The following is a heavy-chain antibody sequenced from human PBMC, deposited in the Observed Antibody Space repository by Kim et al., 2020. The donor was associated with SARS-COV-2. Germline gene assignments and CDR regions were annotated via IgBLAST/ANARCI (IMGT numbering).Heavy chain of an antibody. CDR3: ARDLAAAGSDAFDI. V-gene: IGHV3-66*01. CDR1: GFTVSSNY. Sequence: GGSLRLSCAASGFTVSSNYMSWVRQAPGKGLEWVSVIYSGGSTYYADSVKGRFTISRDNSKNTLYLQMNSLRAEDTAVYYCARDLAAAGSDAFDIWGQGTMVTVSS. J-gene: IGHJ3*02. CDR2: IYSGGST. D-gene: IGHD6-13*01.